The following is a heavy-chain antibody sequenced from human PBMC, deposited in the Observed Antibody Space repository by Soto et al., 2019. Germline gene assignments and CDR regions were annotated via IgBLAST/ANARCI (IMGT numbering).Heavy chain of an antibody. V-gene: IGHV4-59*01. CDR3: ARDRRTTYNWNDQYYYYGMDV. D-gene: IGHD1-1*01. CDR1: GGSISSYY. CDR2: IYYSGST. Sequence: SETLSLTCTVSGGSISSYYWSWIRQPPGKGLEWIGYIYYSGSTNYNPSLKSRVTISVDTSKNQFSLKLSSVTAADTAVYYCARDRRTTYNWNDQYYYYGMDVWGQGATVTVSS. J-gene: IGHJ6*02.